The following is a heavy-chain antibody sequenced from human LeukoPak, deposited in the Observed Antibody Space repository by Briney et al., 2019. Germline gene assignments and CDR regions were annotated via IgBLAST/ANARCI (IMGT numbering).Heavy chain of an antibody. V-gene: IGHV4-59*12. D-gene: IGHD3-16*01. J-gene: IGHJ3*02. CDR3: ARRRYDNGAFDI. CDR2: IYYSGST. Sequence: SQTPSLTCTVSGGSISSYYWSWIRQPPGKGLEWIGYIYYSGSTNYNPSLKSRVTISVDTSKNQFSLKLSFVTAADTAVYFCARRRYDNGAFDIWGQGTMVTVSS. CDR1: GGSISSYY.